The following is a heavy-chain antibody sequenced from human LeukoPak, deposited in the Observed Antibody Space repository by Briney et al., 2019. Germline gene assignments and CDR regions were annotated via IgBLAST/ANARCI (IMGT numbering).Heavy chain of an antibody. CDR3: AKAWSGYSSRSPTGY. D-gene: IGHD6-13*01. CDR2: IWYDGSNK. CDR1: GFTFSSYG. V-gene: IGHV3-33*06. Sequence: QPGRSLRLSRAAPGFTFSSYGMHWVRQAPGKGLEWVAVIWYDGSNKYYADSVKGRFTISRDNSKNTLYLQMNSLRAEDTAVYYCAKAWSGYSSRSPTGYWGQGTLVTVSS. J-gene: IGHJ4*02.